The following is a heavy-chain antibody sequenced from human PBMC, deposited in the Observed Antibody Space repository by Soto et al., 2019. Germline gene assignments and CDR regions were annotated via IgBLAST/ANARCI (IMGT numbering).Heavy chain of an antibody. D-gene: IGHD6-13*01. Sequence: PGESLKISCKGSVYSFTSYWISWVRQMPGKGLEWMGRIDPSDSYTNYSPSFQGHVTISADKSISTAYLQWSSLKASDTAMYYCARLEAAAGSPREGFQHWGQGTLVTVSS. CDR1: VYSFTSYW. V-gene: IGHV5-10-1*01. J-gene: IGHJ1*01. CDR3: ARLEAAAGSPREGFQH. CDR2: IDPSDSYT.